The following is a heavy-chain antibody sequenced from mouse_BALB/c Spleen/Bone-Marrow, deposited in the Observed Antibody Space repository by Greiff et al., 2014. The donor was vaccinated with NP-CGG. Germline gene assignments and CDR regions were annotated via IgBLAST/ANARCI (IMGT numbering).Heavy chain of an antibody. J-gene: IGHJ4*01. Sequence: VQLKESGPDLAKPSQSLSLTCTVTGYSITSGYSWHWIRQFPGNKLEWMGYIRYSGSTNYNPSLKSRISITRDTSKNHFFLQLNSVTTEDTATYYCARRGDYYGNYADYWGQGTSVTVSS. CDR2: IRYSGST. D-gene: IGHD2-1*01. CDR1: GYSITSGYS. CDR3: ARRGDYYGNYADY. V-gene: IGHV3-1*02.